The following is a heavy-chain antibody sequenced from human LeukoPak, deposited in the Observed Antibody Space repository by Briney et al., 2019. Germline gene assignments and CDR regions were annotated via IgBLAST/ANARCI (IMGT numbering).Heavy chain of an antibody. Sequence: PGGSLRLSCAASGFTFSSYWMTWVRQAPATGLQWVANIKPDGGEKYYVDSVKGRFTISRDNAKNSLYLEMNSLRPEDTAVYYCVRGSSGTAVRGISWAWFDPWGQGTLVTVSS. V-gene: IGHV3-7*03. D-gene: IGHD3-10*01. CDR2: IKPDGGEK. J-gene: IGHJ5*02. CDR1: GFTFSSYW. CDR3: VRGSSGTAVRGISWAWFDP.